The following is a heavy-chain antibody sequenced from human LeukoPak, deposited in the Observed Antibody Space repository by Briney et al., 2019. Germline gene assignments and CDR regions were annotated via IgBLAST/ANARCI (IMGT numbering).Heavy chain of an antibody. CDR2: ISSSSSYI. Sequence: GGSLRLSCAASGFTFSSYSMKWVRQALGKGLEWASSISSSSSYIYYADSVKGRFTISRDNAKNSLYLQMNSLRAEDTAVYYCARDGSLDWGYSQNYFDYWGQGTLVTASS. CDR1: GFTFSSYS. CDR3: ARDGSLDWGYSQNYFDY. J-gene: IGHJ4*02. V-gene: IGHV3-21*01. D-gene: IGHD3/OR15-3a*01.